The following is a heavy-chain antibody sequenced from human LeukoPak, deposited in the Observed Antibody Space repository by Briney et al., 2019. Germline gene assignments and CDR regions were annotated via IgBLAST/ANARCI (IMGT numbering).Heavy chain of an antibody. J-gene: IGHJ4*02. D-gene: IGHD1-26*01. Sequence: YPSETLSLTCTVSGGSISSSSYYWGWIRQPPGKGMEWIGSIYYSGSTYYNPSLKSRVTISVDTSKNQFSLKLSSVTAADTAVYHCARHSGSYYQPLDYWGQGTLVTVSS. V-gene: IGHV4-39*01. CDR1: GGSISSSSYY. CDR3: ARHSGSYYQPLDY. CDR2: IYYSGST.